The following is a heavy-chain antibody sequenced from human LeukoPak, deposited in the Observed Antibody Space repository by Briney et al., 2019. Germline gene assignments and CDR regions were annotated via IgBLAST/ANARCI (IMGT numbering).Heavy chain of an antibody. V-gene: IGHV4-39*01. CDR1: GGSISSSNYY. J-gene: IGHJ5*02. Sequence: SETLSLTCTVSGGSISSSNYYWGWIRQPPGKGLDWIVSIYFSGSTYYNPSLKSRVTMSVDTSKNQFTLKVNSVTAADTAVYYCARHPSLSYCSGGTCWFDPWGQGTLVTVSS. D-gene: IGHD2-15*01. CDR3: ARHPSLSYCSGGTCWFDP. CDR2: IYFSGST.